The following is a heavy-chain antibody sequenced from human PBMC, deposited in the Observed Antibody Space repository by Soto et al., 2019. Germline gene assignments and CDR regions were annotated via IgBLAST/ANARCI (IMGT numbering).Heavy chain of an antibody. V-gene: IGHV3-33*01. CDR3: ARGPLDSIVVVVAATGAFDI. D-gene: IGHD2-15*01. Sequence: GGSLRLSCAASGFTFSSYGMHWVRQAPGKGLEWVAVIWYDGSNKYYADSVKGRFTISRDNAKNSLYLQMNSLRAEDTAVYYCARGPLDSIVVVVAATGAFDIRGQGTMVTVSS. CDR2: IWYDGSNK. CDR1: GFTFSSYG. J-gene: IGHJ3*02.